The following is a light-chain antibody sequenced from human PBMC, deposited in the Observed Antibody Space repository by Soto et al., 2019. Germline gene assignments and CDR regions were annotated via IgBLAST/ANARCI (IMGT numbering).Light chain of an antibody. CDR2: DAS. CDR3: QEYNSDSGT. CDR1: QSVSSG. V-gene: IGKV1-5*01. Sequence: IQMAQYPSTLSESVGDRVTITCRACQSVSSGLARHQQKSGKAPKSLIYDASILESGVPSRFSGSGSATEFTLTISSLQPDDFATYYCQEYNSDSGTFGPGTKVDI. J-gene: IGKJ1*01.